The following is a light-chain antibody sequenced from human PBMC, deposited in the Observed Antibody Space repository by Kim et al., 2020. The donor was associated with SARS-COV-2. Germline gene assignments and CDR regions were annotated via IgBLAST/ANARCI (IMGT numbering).Light chain of an antibody. Sequence: VSPGESITLSCRASQSISDNVAWYQQKPGQAPRLVMYGASTRATGIPARFSGSGSGTEFTLTISGLRSEDFAVYYCQQYNHWPPYTFGQGTKLEI. J-gene: IGKJ2*01. CDR1: QSISDN. CDR3: QQYNHWPPYT. CDR2: GAS. V-gene: IGKV3-15*01.